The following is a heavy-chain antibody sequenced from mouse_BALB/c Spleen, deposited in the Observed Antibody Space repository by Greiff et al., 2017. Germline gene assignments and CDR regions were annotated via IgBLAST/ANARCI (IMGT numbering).Heavy chain of an antibody. CDR1: GYSITSGYY. Sequence: EVQLVESGPGLVKPSQSLSLTCSVTGYSITSGYYWNWIRQFPGNKLEWMGYISYDGSNNYNPSLKNRISITRDTSKNQFFLKLNSVTTEDTATYYCARRTGGYFDYWGQGTTLTVSS. CDR3: ARRTGGYFDY. J-gene: IGHJ2*01. CDR2: ISYDGSN. V-gene: IGHV3-6*02.